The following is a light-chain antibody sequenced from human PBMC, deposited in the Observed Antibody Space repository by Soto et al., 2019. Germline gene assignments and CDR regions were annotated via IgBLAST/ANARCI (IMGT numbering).Light chain of an antibody. CDR2: QVT. CDR1: SSDIGYYNY. V-gene: IGLV2-14*01. CDR3: SSNKSGSTYV. J-gene: IGLJ1*01. Sequence: QSALTQPASVSGSPGQSITISCTGTSSDIGYYNYVSWFQQHPGKAPILIVSQVTNRPSGISTRFSGSKSGNTASLTISGLQAEDEALDYCSSNKSGSTYVFGTGTKLTVL.